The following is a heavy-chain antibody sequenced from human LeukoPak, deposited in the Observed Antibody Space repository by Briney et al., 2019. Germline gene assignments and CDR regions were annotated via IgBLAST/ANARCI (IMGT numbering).Heavy chain of an antibody. Sequence: SETLSLTCAVYGGSFSGYYWSWIRQPPGKGLEWIGEINHSGSTNYNPSLKSRVTISVDTSKNQFSLKLSSVTAADTAVYYCARAVRYFGQDAYDIWGQGTMVTVSS. CDR1: GGSFSGYY. CDR2: INHSGST. D-gene: IGHD3-9*01. CDR3: ARAVRYFGQDAYDI. V-gene: IGHV4-34*01. J-gene: IGHJ3*02.